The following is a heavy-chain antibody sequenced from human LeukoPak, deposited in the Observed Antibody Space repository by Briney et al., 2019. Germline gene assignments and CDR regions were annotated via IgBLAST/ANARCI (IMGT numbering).Heavy chain of an antibody. V-gene: IGHV1-46*01. J-gene: IGHJ4*02. Sequence: EASVMVSCKASGYTFTRHYMQWVRQAPGQGLEWMGIINPSGDSTNYAQKFQGRVTMTRDTSTSTVYMELSSLRTEDTAVYYCARGSVSAAPGYWGQGTLVTVSS. CDR1: GYTFTRHY. D-gene: IGHD6-13*01. CDR3: ARGSVSAAPGY. CDR2: INPSGDST.